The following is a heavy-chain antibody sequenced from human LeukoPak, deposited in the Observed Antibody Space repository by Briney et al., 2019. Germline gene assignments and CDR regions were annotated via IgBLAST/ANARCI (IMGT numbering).Heavy chain of an antibody. V-gene: IGHV3-30*04. Sequence: GGSLRLSCAASGFTFSSYAMHWVRQAPGKGLEWVAVISYDGSNKYYADSVKGRFTISRDNSKNTLYLQMNSLRAEDTAVYYCASPDTLYGAPPGYWGQGTLVPVSS. CDR2: ISYDGSNK. CDR3: ASPDTLYGAPPGY. D-gene: IGHD4-17*01. J-gene: IGHJ4*02. CDR1: GFTFSSYA.